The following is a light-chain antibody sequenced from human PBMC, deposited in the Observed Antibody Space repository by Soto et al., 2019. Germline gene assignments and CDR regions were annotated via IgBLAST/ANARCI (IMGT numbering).Light chain of an antibody. Sequence: DIQMTQSPSTLSASVGDRVTITCRASQSISSWLAWYQQKPGKAPKLLIYKASTLQSGVPSRFSASGSGTEFTLTINSLRPDDFATDYCQRYDSYSVNTFGQGTKLEI. J-gene: IGKJ2*01. CDR3: QRYDSYSVNT. V-gene: IGKV1-5*03. CDR1: QSISSW. CDR2: KAS.